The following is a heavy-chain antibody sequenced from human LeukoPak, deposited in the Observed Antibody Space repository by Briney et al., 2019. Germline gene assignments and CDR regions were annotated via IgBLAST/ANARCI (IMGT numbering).Heavy chain of an antibody. J-gene: IGHJ6*02. CDR3: ARDGIVSDLSMDV. D-gene: IGHD3-22*01. Sequence: ASVKVSCKASGYTSTGYYMHWVRQAPGQGLEWMGRINPNSGGTNYAQKFQGRVTMTRDTSISTAYMELSRLRSDDTAVYYCARDGIVSDLSMDVWGQGTTVTVSS. V-gene: IGHV1-2*06. CDR2: INPNSGGT. CDR1: GYTSTGYY.